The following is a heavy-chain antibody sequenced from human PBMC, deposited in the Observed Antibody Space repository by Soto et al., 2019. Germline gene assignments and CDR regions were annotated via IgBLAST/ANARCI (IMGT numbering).Heavy chain of an antibody. CDR1: GFSLNTSGVA. V-gene: IGHV2-5*02. CDR3: AHSPGYCSGGSCYSGNWFDP. Sequence: QITLKESGPTLVKPTQTLTLTCAFSGFSLNTSGVAVGWIRQPPGKALDWLALIYWDDDKRYSPSLKSRLTITKDTSKNQVILTMTNMDPVDTATYYCAHSPGYCSGGSCYSGNWFDPWGQGTLVTVSS. D-gene: IGHD2-15*01. J-gene: IGHJ5*02. CDR2: IYWDDDK.